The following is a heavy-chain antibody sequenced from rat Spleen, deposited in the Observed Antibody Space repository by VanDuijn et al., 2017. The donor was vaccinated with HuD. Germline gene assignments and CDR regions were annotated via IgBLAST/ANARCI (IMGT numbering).Heavy chain of an antibody. CDR3: ARASFDY. CDR1: GFSLISNS. J-gene: IGHJ2*01. Sequence: QVQLKESGPGLVQPSQTLSLTCTVSGFSLISNSLHWVRQPPGKGLEWMGGIWGDGSTNYNSALKSRLSISRDTSKSQVFLKMNSLQTEDTAIYFCARASFDYWGQGVMVTVSS. CDR2: IWGDGST. V-gene: IGHV2-1*01.